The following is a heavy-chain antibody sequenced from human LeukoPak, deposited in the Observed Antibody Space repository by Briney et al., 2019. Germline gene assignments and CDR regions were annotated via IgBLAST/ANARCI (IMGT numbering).Heavy chain of an antibody. Sequence: GGSLRLSCAASGFTFSSYAMSWVRQAPGKGLEWVSAISGSGGSTYYADSVKGRFTISRDNSKNTLYLQMNSLRAEDTAVYYCAREPLPDCSGGSCCPYFDYWGQGTLVTVSS. CDR3: AREPLPDCSGGSCCPYFDY. CDR2: ISGSGGST. V-gene: IGHV3-23*01. D-gene: IGHD2-15*01. J-gene: IGHJ4*02. CDR1: GFTFSSYA.